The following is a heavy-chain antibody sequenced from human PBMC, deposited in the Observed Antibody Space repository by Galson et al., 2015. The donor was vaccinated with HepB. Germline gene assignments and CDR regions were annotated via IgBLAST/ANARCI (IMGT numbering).Heavy chain of an antibody. Sequence: QSGAEVKKPGESLKISRKGSGYSFTSYWIGWVRQMPGKGLEWMGIIYPGDSDTRYSPSFQGQVTISADKSISTAYLQWSSLKASDTAMYYCARLGAIAANGGEYDYWGQGTLVTVSS. D-gene: IGHD6-25*01. J-gene: IGHJ4*02. CDR2: IYPGDSDT. CDR3: ARLGAIAANGGEYDY. V-gene: IGHV5-51*01. CDR1: GYSFTSYW.